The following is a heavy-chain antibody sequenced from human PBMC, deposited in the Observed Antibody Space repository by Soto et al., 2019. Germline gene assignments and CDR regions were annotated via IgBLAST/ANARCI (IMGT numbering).Heavy chain of an antibody. Sequence: GASVKVSCKASGYTFTSYGINWVRQATGQGLEWMGWMNPNSGNTGYAQKFQGRVTMTRNTSISTAYMELSSLRSEDTAVYYCARAGEDCISTSCYDGWFDPWGQGTLVTVSS. CDR1: GYTFTSYG. CDR3: ARAGEDCISTSCYDGWFDP. CDR2: MNPNSGNT. D-gene: IGHD2-2*01. V-gene: IGHV1-8*02. J-gene: IGHJ5*02.